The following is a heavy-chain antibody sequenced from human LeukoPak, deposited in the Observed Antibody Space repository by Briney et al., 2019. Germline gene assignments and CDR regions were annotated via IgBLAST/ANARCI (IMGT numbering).Heavy chain of an antibody. Sequence: PSETLSLTCTVSGGSISTYYWTWIRQPPGKGLEWIGYIYYSGSTNYNPSLKSRVTISVDTSKNQFSLKLSSVTAADTAVYYCASSMVRGEFDYWGQGTLVTVSS. J-gene: IGHJ4*02. V-gene: IGHV4-59*12. CDR2: IYYSGST. CDR3: ASSMVRGEFDY. D-gene: IGHD3-10*01. CDR1: GGSISTYY.